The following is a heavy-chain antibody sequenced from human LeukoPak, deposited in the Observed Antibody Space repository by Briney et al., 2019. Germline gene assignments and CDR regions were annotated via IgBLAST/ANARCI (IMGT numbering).Heavy chain of an antibody. CDR1: GFTFSSYG. CDR2: ISGSGDTI. D-gene: IGHD3-16*01. Sequence: GGSLRLPCAASGFTFSSYGMNWVRQAPGKGLEWVSYISGSGDTIYYADSVKGRFTISRDNAKNSLYLQINSLRAEDTAVYYCARRGSHWGQGTLVTVSS. J-gene: IGHJ4*02. V-gene: IGHV3-48*03. CDR3: ARRGSH.